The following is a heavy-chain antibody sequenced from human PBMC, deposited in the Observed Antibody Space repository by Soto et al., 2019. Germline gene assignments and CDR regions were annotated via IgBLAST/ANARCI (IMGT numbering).Heavy chain of an antibody. V-gene: IGHV3-53*04. J-gene: IGHJ6*03. CDR2: IYSGGST. D-gene: IGHD2-2*01. Sequence: GGSLRLSCAASGFTVSSNYMSWVRQAPGKGLEWVSVIYSGGSTYYADSVKGRFTISRHNSKNTLYLQMNSLRAEDTAVYYCARDTGRYCSSTSCYASPLYYYYYMDVWGKGTTVTVSS. CDR3: ARDTGRYCSSTSCYASPLYYYYYMDV. CDR1: GFTVSSNY.